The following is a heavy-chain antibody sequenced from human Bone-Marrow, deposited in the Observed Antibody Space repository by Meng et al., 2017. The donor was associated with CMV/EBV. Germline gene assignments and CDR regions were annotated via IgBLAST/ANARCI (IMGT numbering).Heavy chain of an antibody. V-gene: IGHV3-7*01. D-gene: IGHD6-13*01. CDR1: GFTFSSYW. CDR3: ARIGYSSSSLDY. J-gene: IGHJ4*02. CDR2: IKQDGGTI. Sequence: LSLTCAASGFTFSSYWMSWVRQAPGKGLEWVANIKQDGGTIYYVDSVKGRFTTSRDNAKNSLYLQMNSLRVEDTAVYYCARIGYSSSSLDYWGQGTLVTVSS.